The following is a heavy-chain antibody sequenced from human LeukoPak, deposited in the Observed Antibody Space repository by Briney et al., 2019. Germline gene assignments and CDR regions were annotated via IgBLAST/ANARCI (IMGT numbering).Heavy chain of an antibody. CDR1: GYNFPTYW. V-gene: IGHV5-51*01. J-gene: IGHJ4*02. D-gene: IGHD1-26*01. Sequence: GESLKISCKVSGYNFPTYWIGWVRQMPGKGLEWMGIINPGDPDTIYSPSFRGQVTISADKSISTACLQWSSLKASDTAMYYCARAYSGSYGDYWGQGTLVTVSS. CDR3: ARAYSGSYGDY. CDR2: INPGDPDT.